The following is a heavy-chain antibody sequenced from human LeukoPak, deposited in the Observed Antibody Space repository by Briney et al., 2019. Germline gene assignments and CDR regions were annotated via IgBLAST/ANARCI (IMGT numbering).Heavy chain of an antibody. J-gene: IGHJ4*02. Sequence: SETLSPTCTVSGGSISGYYWTWIRQPPGKGLQWIGYIHYTGSPKYNPSLESRVTISVDTSKNQFSLRLTSVTAADTAVYYCARLKDHGDSDYWGQGTLVTVTS. V-gene: IGHV4-59*08. CDR1: GGSISGYY. CDR2: IHYTGSP. D-gene: IGHD4-17*01. CDR3: ARLKDHGDSDY.